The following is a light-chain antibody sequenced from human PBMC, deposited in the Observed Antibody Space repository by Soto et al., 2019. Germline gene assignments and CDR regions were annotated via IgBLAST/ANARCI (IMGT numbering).Light chain of an antibody. J-gene: IGLJ1*01. V-gene: IGLV3-21*04. CDR1: NIGSKR. CDR3: QVWDITTDHYV. Sequence: SYELTQPPSVLVVPEKTARLTCGGDNIGSKRVHWYRQKPGQAPVLVIYYDSDRPSGIPERFSGSNSGNTATLTINRVEAGDEADYYCQVWDITTDHYVFGTGTKLTVL. CDR2: YDS.